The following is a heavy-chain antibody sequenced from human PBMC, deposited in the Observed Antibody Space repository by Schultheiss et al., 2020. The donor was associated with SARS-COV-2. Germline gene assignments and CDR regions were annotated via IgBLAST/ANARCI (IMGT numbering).Heavy chain of an antibody. Sequence: GGSLRLSCAAAGFTFSSYSMNWVRQAPGKGLEWVSSISGRSSYTYYADSVKGRFTISRDNAKNSLYLQMNSLRAEDTAVYYCARDGAYCGGDCYYDWYFDLWGRGTLVTVSS. D-gene: IGHD2-21*02. CDR3: ARDGAYCGGDCYYDWYFDL. CDR1: GFTFSSYS. V-gene: IGHV3-21*01. CDR2: ISGRSSYT. J-gene: IGHJ2*01.